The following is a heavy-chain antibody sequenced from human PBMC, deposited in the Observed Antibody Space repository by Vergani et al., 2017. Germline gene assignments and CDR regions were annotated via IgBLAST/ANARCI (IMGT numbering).Heavy chain of an antibody. CDR3: AGERSYCSGGSCYPSASYFDY. Sequence: QVQLQESGPGLVKPSQTLSLTCTVSGGSISSGSYYWSWIRQPAGKGLEWIGRIYTSGSTNYNPSLKSRVTISVDTSKNQFSLKLGSVTAADTAVYYCAGERSYCSGGSCYPSASYFDYWGQGTLVTVSS. D-gene: IGHD2-15*01. J-gene: IGHJ4*02. CDR1: GGSISSGSYY. V-gene: IGHV4-61*02. CDR2: IYTSGST.